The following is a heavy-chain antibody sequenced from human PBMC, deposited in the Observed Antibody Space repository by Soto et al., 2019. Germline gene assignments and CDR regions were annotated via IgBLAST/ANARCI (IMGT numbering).Heavy chain of an antibody. D-gene: IGHD2-2*02. J-gene: IGHJ4*02. Sequence: QPGGSLRLSCAASGFTFGSFAMSWVRQAPGKGLEWVSGINGSGDNTYYADSVKGRFTISRDNSKNTLYLQMNSLRAEDTAVYHCARHERTNCYTRLDYWGQGTLVTVSS. V-gene: IGHV3-23*01. CDR2: INGSGDNT. CDR3: ARHERTNCYTRLDY. CDR1: GFTFGSFA.